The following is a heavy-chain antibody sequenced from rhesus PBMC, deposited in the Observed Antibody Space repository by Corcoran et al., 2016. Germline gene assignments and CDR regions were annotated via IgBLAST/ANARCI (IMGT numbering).Heavy chain of an antibody. CDR1: GGSISSSY. J-gene: IGHJ5-1*01. CDR2: VDGNNGNA. V-gene: IGHV4S16*01. D-gene: IGHD5-24*01. CDR3: GRPRYSDSANLIDV. Sequence: QLQLQESGPGLVKPSETLSVTCAVSGGSISSSYWSWIRQAPGKGLEWIGEVDGNNGNANYNTSFNSRLTFSKDPSKTQFSLRLSSVTAADTAMYYCGRPRYSDSANLIDVGGPGILVTVSS.